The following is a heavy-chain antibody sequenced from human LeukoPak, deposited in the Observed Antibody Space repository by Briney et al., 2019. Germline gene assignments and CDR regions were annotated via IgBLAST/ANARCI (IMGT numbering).Heavy chain of an antibody. CDR3: ARPPMVRGVIITGDDVFDI. V-gene: IGHV3-48*03. Sequence: GGSLRLSCVASGFTFSGFEMNWVRQAPGKGLEWVSYISSSYRTIYYADSVRGRFTVSRDNTKNSIYLQMNGLRVEDTAVYYCARPPMVRGVIITGDDVFDIWGQGTMVTVSS. CDR2: ISSSYRTI. D-gene: IGHD3-10*01. J-gene: IGHJ3*02. CDR1: GFTFSGFE.